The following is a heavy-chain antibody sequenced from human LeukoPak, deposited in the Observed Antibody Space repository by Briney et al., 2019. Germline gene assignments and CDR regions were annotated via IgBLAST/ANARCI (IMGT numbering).Heavy chain of an antibody. J-gene: IGHJ4*02. V-gene: IGHV3-66*01. CDR3: AREQQLYFDY. Sequence: TGGSLRLSCAASGFTVSSNYMSWVRQAPGKGLEWVSVIYSGGSTYYADSVKGRFTISRDNSKNTLYLQMNSLRAEDTAVYYCAREQQLYFDYWGQGTLVTVSS. CDR2: IYSGGST. D-gene: IGHD6-13*01. CDR1: GFTVSSNY.